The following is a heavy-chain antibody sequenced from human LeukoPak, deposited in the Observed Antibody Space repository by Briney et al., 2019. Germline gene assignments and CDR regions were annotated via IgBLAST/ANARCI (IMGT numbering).Heavy chain of an antibody. CDR2: IKEDGSEK. V-gene: IGHV3-7*02. CDR3: ARTTYGDS. D-gene: IGHD1-1*01. J-gene: IGHJ4*02. CDR1: GFTFSTYW. Sequence: GWALRLSCAASGFTFSTYWMTWVRQAPRKGLEGVAAIKEDGSEKHYVDSMKGRLTISRDNAKISLYLQMSSLRAEDTAVYYCARTTYGDSWGQGTLVTVSS.